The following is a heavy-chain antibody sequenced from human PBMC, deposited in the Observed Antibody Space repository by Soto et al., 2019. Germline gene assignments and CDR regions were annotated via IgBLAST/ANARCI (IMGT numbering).Heavy chain of an antibody. Sequence: GGSLILSCAASGFTFSSYSMNWVHQAPGKGLEWVSYISSSSSTIYYADSVKGRFTISRDNAKNSLYLQMNSLRDEDTAVYYCARDQHIVVVVAATQPYYYYGMDVWGQGTTVTVSS. CDR2: ISSSSSTI. CDR1: GFTFSSYS. CDR3: ARDQHIVVVVAATQPYYYYGMDV. J-gene: IGHJ6*02. D-gene: IGHD2-15*01. V-gene: IGHV3-48*02.